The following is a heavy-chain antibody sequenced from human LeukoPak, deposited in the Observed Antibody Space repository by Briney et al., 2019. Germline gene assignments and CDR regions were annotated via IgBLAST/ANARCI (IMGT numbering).Heavy chain of an antibody. CDR1: GYTFTSYN. J-gene: IGHJ4*02. CDR3: ARTGYSYDYYY. D-gene: IGHD5-18*01. Sequence: ASVKVSCKASGYTFTSYNMHWVRQAPGQGLERMGTINPSGGSASYAQKFQGRVTMTRDTSTSTVYMELSSLRFEDTAVYYCARTGYSYDYYYWGQGTLVTVSS. V-gene: IGHV1-46*01. CDR2: INPSGGSA.